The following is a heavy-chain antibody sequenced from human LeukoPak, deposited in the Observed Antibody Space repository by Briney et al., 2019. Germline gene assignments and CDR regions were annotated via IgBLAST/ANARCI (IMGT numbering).Heavy chain of an antibody. CDR3: ARDDDFWSGLDY. D-gene: IGHD3-3*01. J-gene: IGHJ4*02. CDR1: GGSISSGSYY. CDR2: IYTSGST. V-gene: IGHV4-61*02. Sequence: NTSETLSLTCTVSGGSISSGSYYWSWIRQPAGKGLEWIGRIYTSGSTNYNPSLKSRVTISVDTSKNQFSLKLSSATAADTAVYYCARDDDFWSGLDYWGQGTLVTVSS.